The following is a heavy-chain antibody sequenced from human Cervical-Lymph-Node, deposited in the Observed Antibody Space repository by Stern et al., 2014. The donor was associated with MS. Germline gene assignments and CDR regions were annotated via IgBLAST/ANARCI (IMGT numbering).Heavy chain of an antibody. CDR1: GLTVSNNY. J-gene: IGHJ6*02. CDR2: LYASGTT. CDR3: AREGGDDDYYYGLDV. Sequence: VQLVQSGGGLVQPGGSLRLSCAASGLTVSNNYMSWVRQAPGKGLEWVSLLYASGTTSYADYVKGRFIISRHNSKNTLYLQMNSLRPDDPAVYYCAREGGDDDYYYGLDVWGQGTTVTVSS. V-gene: IGHV3-53*04. D-gene: IGHD2-21*02.